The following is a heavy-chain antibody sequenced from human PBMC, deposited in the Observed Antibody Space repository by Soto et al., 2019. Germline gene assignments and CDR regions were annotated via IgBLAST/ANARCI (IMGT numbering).Heavy chain of an antibody. J-gene: IGHJ4*02. Sequence: QVQLQASGPGLAKPSQTLSLTCTVSGVSISSGPYYWSWIRQFPGKGLEWIGHIYYSGRTKYNPSLQSRVSMSVDTSKIQFSLRLNSVTAADTAIYYCARIYDYGDSSDCDSWGQGTLVAVSS. D-gene: IGHD4-17*01. CDR1: GVSISSGPYY. CDR2: IYYSGRT. V-gene: IGHV4-31*03. CDR3: ARIYDYGDSSDCDS.